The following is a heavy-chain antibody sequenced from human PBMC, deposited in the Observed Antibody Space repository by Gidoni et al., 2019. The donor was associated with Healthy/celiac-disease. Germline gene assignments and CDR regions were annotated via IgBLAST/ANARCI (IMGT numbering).Heavy chain of an antibody. D-gene: IGHD5-18*01. CDR2: ISSSSSYI. CDR1: GFTFSSYS. J-gene: IGHJ4*02. V-gene: IGHV3-21*01. Sequence: EVQLVEAGGGLVKPGGSLRLSCAAAGFTFSSYSMNWVRQAPGKGLEWVSSISSSSSYIYYADSVKGRFTISRDNAKNSLYLQMNSLRAEDTAVYYCAREQLWYYFDYWGQGTLVTVSS. CDR3: AREQLWYYFDY.